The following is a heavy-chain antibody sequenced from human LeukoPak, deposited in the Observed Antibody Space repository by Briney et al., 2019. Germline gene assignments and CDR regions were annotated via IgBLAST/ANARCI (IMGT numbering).Heavy chain of an antibody. J-gene: IGHJ4*02. V-gene: IGHV4-34*01. Sequence: GSLRLSCAASGFTFSSYSMNWVRQPPGKGLEWIGEINHSGSTNYNPSLKSRVTISVDTSKNQFSLKLSSVTAADTAVYYCARDLSSSQDYWGQGTLVTVSS. CDR1: GFTFSSYS. CDR3: ARDLSSSQDY. CDR2: INHSGST. D-gene: IGHD6-6*01.